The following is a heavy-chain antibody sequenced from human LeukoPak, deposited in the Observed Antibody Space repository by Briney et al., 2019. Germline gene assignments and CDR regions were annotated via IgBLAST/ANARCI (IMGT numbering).Heavy chain of an antibody. CDR2: INHSGRT. CDR3: ARAQVPWFGKLSVPQSFDH. Sequence: TSSETLSLTCAVSGESFSDYYWTWIRQSPLKGLEWIGEINHSGRTYYNPSLKSRVTISVDTSKNQFSLMLTSMTAADAAVYYCARAQVPWFGKLSVPQSFDHWGQGTLVTVSS. CDR1: GESFSDYY. D-gene: IGHD3-10*01. V-gene: IGHV4-34*01. J-gene: IGHJ4*02.